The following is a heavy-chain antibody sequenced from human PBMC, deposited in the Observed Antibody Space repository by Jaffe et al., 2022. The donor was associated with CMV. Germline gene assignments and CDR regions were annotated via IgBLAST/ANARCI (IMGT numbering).Heavy chain of an antibody. D-gene: IGHD4-17*01. V-gene: IGHV1-46*01. CDR3: GRVGHDYVHFDN. CDR2: IDPSGGGT. CDR1: GYRLIDQF. J-gene: IGHJ4*02. Sequence: QGQLVQSGAEVKKPGASVKVSCKASGYRLIDQFMDWVRQAPGQGLEWMGRIDPSGGGTSYAQKFQGRFTVTRDTSTSTVYMELSSLRSEDTAVYYCGRVGHDYVHFDNWGQGTLVTVSS.